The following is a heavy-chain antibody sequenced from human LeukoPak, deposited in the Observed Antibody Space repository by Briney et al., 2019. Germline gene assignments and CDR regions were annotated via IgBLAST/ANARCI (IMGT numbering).Heavy chain of an antibody. CDR1: GFTFSDYS. CDR3: ARDPALYSYGLSAQGY. J-gene: IGHJ4*02. Sequence: GGSLRLSCAASGFTFSDYSMNWVRQAPGKGLEWVSSISGSSSYIYYADSVKGRFTISRDNAKNSLYLQMNSLRAEDTAVYYCARDPALYSYGLSAQGYWGQGTLVTVSS. CDR2: ISGSSSYI. D-gene: IGHD5-18*01. V-gene: IGHV3-21*01.